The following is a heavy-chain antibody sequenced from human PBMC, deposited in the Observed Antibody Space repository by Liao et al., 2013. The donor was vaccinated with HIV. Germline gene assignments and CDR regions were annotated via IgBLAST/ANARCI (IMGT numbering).Heavy chain of an antibody. CDR2: VYTSGSA. Sequence: QVQLQESGPGLVKPSQTLSLTCNVSGHSIGSSSYYWSWIRQPAGKGLEWIGRVYTSGSAHYNLSLTGRVTISVDTSKNQFSLKLNSVTAADTAIYYCARVHQNDWNYFVLLGRGTVVTVSS. D-gene: IGHD3-9*01. CDR3: ARVHQNDWNYFVL. J-gene: IGHJ4*01. CDR1: GHSIGSSSYY. V-gene: IGHV4-61*02.